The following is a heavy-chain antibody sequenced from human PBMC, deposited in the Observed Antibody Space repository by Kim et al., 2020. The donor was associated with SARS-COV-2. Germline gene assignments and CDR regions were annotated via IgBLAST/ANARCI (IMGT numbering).Heavy chain of an antibody. CDR2: ISAYNGNT. Sequence: ASVKVSCKASGYTFTSYGISWVRQAPGQGLEWMGWISAYNGNTNYAQKLQGRVTMTTDTSTSTAYMELRSLRSDDTAVYYCARDKGYGSGSPPSYYYYYYMAVRGKWAT. CDR3: ARDKGYGSGSPPSYYYYYYMAV. V-gene: IGHV1-18*01. CDR1: GYTFTSYG. J-gene: IGHJ6*03. D-gene: IGHD3-10*01.